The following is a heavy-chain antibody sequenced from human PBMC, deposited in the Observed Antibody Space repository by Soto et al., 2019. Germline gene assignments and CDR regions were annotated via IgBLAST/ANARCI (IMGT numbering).Heavy chain of an antibody. CDR1: GFTVSSNY. D-gene: IGHD3-16*02. Sequence: EVQLVESGGGLIQPGGSLRLSCAASGFTVSSNYMSWVRRAPGKGLEWVSVIYSGGSTYYADSVKGRFTISRDNSKNTLYLQMNSLRAEDTAVYYCARDGGYPNWYFDLWGRGTLVTVSS. J-gene: IGHJ2*01. CDR3: ARDGGYPNWYFDL. V-gene: IGHV3-53*01. CDR2: IYSGGST.